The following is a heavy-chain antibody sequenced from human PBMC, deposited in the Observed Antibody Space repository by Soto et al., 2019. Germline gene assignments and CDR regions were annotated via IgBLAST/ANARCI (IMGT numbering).Heavy chain of an antibody. CDR1: DSTFSAAW. CDR2: IKSKSDGGTT. J-gene: IGHJ5*02. CDR3: TTDLWRIAVVVGSTGYFNP. Sequence: GGPLRLSGAAFDSTFSAAWLSWVRQAPGKGLDWVGRIKSKSDGGTTEYAAPVRGRFTISRDDSKNTLYLQMNSLKTEDTAVYYCTTDLWRIAVVVGSTGYFNPWGQGTPVTVSS. V-gene: IGHV3-15*01. D-gene: IGHD2-15*01.